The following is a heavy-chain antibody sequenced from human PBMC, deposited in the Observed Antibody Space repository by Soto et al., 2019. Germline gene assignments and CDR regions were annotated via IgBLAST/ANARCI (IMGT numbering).Heavy chain of an antibody. CDR3: ARDQDYVRAPTYYYGMDV. Sequence: PGGSLRLSCAASGFTFSSYSMNWVRQAPGKGLEWVSSISSSSSYIHYADSVKGRFTISSDNAKNSLYLQMNSLRAEDTAVYYCARDQDYVRAPTYYYGMDVWGQGTTVTVSS. J-gene: IGHJ6*02. CDR2: ISSSSSYI. CDR1: GFTFSSYS. V-gene: IGHV3-21*01. D-gene: IGHD4-17*01.